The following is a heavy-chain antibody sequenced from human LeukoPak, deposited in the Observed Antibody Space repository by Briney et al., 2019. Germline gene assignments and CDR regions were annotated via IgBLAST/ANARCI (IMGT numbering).Heavy chain of an antibody. V-gene: IGHV3-73*01. CDR1: GFTFSDYY. Sequence: GGSLRLSCAASGFTFSDYYMNWVRQAPGKGLEWVGLIRNKANSYATAYAASVQGRFTISRDDSKDTAYLHMNSLKTEDTAVYYCTRSAYYSFDYWGQGTLVTVSS. CDR3: TRSAYYSFDY. J-gene: IGHJ4*02. D-gene: IGHD3-3*01. CDR2: IRNKANSYAT.